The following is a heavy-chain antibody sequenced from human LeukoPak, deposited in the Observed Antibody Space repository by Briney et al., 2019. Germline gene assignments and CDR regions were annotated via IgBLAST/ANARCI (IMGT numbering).Heavy chain of an antibody. V-gene: IGHV3-30*18. CDR3: AKEITRPNRAVAGLNY. Sequence: GGSLRLSCAASGFTFSAYGMHWVRQAPGKGLEWVAIISYDGTNKYYADSVKGRFTISRDNSKNTLYLQMNSLRAEDTAVYYCAKEITRPNRAVAGLNYWGQGTLVTVSS. J-gene: IGHJ4*02. D-gene: IGHD6-19*01. CDR1: GFTFSAYG. CDR2: ISYDGTNK.